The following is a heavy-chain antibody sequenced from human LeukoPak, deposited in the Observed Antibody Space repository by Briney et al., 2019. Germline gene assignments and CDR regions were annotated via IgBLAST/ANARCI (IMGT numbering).Heavy chain of an antibody. CDR1: GFSFSSYW. J-gene: IGHJ4*02. Sequence: QPGRSLRLSCAASGFSFSSYWMTWVRQAPGKGLEWVANIKQDGSEKYYVDSVKGRFTISRDNAENSVYLQMNSLRAEDTAVYYCASPHSGSWNFDYWGQGTLVTVSS. CDR2: IKQDGSEK. D-gene: IGHD6-13*01. CDR3: ASPHSGSWNFDY. V-gene: IGHV3-7*01.